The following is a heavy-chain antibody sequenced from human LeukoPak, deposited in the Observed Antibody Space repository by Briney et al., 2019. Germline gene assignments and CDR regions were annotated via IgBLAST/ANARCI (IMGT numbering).Heavy chain of an antibody. CDR1: GYTFTDYY. Sequence: GASVKVSCKASGYTFTDYYIHWVRQAPGQGLEWMGWINPKSGDTNYAQKFQGRVTMTRDTSISTAYMDLSRLRSDDTAVYYCVQFELDYWGQGTLVTVSS. D-gene: IGHD1-7*01. CDR3: VQFELDY. V-gene: IGHV1-2*02. J-gene: IGHJ4*02. CDR2: INPKSGDT.